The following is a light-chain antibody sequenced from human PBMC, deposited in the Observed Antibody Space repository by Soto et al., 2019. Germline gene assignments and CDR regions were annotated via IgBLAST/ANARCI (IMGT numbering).Light chain of an antibody. J-gene: IGKJ1*01. Sequence: EIVLTQSPGTLALSPGEGATLSCRASQSVSKYLAWYQQKPGQAPRLLIYGASSRATGIPDSFSGSGSGTDFTLTISRLEPEDFAVSYCQQYGGSPQTFGQGTKVDIK. CDR1: QSVSKY. CDR2: GAS. V-gene: IGKV3-20*01. CDR3: QQYGGSPQT.